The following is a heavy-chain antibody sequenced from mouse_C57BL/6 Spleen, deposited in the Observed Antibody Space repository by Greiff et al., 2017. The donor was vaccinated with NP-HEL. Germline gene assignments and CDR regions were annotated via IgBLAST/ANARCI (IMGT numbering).Heavy chain of an antibody. CDR2: IRNKANGYTT. V-gene: IGHV7-3*01. CDR1: GFTFTDYY. D-gene: IGHD2-4*01. CDR3: ARSYDYDEGAMDY. Sequence: EVQLVESGGGLVQPGGSLSLSCAASGFTFTDYYMSWVRQPPGKALEWLGFIRNKANGYTTEYSASVKGRFTISRDNSQSILYLQMNALRAEDSATYYCARSYDYDEGAMDYWGQGTSVTVSS. J-gene: IGHJ4*01.